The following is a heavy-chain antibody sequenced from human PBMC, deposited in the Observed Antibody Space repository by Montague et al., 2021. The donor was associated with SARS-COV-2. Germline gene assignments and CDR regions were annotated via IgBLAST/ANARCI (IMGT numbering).Heavy chain of an antibody. Sequence: PPLVNPTQTLTLTCTFSGFSLSTSGMCVSWIRQPPGKAPEWLALIDWDDDKYYSTSLKTRLTISKDTSKNQGALTMTNMNPVDTATYYCAQINSDPLDYYYGMDVWGQGTTGTVS. CDR3: AQINSDPLDYYYGMDV. CDR1: GFSLSTSGMC. CDR2: IDWDDDK. J-gene: IGHJ6*02. D-gene: IGHD1-1*01. V-gene: IGHV2-70*01.